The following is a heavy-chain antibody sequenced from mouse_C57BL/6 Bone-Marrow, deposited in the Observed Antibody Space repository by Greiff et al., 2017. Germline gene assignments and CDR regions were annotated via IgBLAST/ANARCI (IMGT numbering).Heavy chain of an antibody. CDR3: ARSVRRYFDY. J-gene: IGHJ2*01. CDR1: GYTFTSYW. CDR2: IDPSDSYT. Sequence: VQLQQPGAELVMPGASVKLSCKASGYTFTSYWMHWVKQRPGQGLELIGEIDPSDSYTKYNQKFKGKSTLTVDKSSSTASLQLSSLTSEDSAVYYCARSVRRYFDYWGQGTTRTVSS. V-gene: IGHV1-69*01.